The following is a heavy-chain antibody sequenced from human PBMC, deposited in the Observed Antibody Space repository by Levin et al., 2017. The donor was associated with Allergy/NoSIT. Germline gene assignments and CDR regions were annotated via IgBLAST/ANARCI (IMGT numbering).Heavy chain of an antibody. CDR3: ARLDGYSSSWFDY. CDR2: IYYSGSS. Sequence: SETLSLTCTVSGGSITNNNYYWGWVRQPPGKGLECIGTIYYSGSSYYSPSLQSRVSISVDTSKNQFSLKLSSVTAADTAVYFCARLDGYSSSWFDYWGQGTLVAVSS. CDR1: GGSITNNNYY. D-gene: IGHD6-13*01. J-gene: IGHJ4*02. V-gene: IGHV4-39*01.